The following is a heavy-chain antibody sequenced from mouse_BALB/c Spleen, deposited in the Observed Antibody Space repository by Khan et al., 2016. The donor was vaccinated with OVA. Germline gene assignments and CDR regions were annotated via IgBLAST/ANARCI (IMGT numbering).Heavy chain of an antibody. Sequence: QAQLKQSGPVLVKPGASVKMSCKASGYTFTDYVINWVKQRTGQGLEWIGQIYPGGNSTYYNENFKGRATLTADRSSNTAYIQISSLTSEYSAVYFCARSGYGSLAYWGQGTTLTVSS. CDR2: IYPGGNST. D-gene: IGHD1-1*01. CDR1: GYTFTDYV. CDR3: ARSGYGSLAY. J-gene: IGHJ2*01. V-gene: IGHV1-77*01.